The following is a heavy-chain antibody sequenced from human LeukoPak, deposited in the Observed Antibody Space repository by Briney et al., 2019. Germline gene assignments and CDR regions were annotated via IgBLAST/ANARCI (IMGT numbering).Heavy chain of an antibody. CDR2: IYYSGST. J-gene: IGHJ4*02. Sequence: SETLSLTCTVSGGSISSSSYYWGWIRQPPGKGLEWIGSIYYSGSTYYNPSLKSRVTISVDTSKNQFSLKLSSVTAADTAVYYCARADRITMIGYWGQGTLVTVSS. D-gene: IGHD3-22*01. CDR3: ARADRITMIGY. V-gene: IGHV4-39*01. CDR1: GGSISSSSYY.